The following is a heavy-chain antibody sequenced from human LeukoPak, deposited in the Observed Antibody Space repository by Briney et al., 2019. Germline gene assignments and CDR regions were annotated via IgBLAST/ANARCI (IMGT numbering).Heavy chain of an antibody. CDR2: IWYDGSNK. D-gene: IGHD4-17*01. J-gene: IGHJ6*02. V-gene: IGHV3-33*01. CDR3: AGDYGEYYYGMDV. CDR1: GFTFSSYG. Sequence: QSGGSLRLSCSASGFTFSSYGMHWVRQAPGKGLEWVAVIWYDGSNKYYADSVKGRFTISRDSSKNTLYLQMNSLRAEDTAVYYCAGDYGEYYYGMDVWGQGTTVTVSS.